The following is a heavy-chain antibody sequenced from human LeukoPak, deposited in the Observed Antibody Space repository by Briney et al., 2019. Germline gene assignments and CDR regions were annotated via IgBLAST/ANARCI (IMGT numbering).Heavy chain of an antibody. Sequence: GGSLRLSCAASGFTFSSYEMNWVRQAPGKGLEWVSYISSSGSTIYYADSVKGRFTISRDNAKNSLYLQMNSLRAEDTAVYYCAREIMVRGVIPPPFANWGQGTLVTVSS. CDR2: ISSSGSTI. J-gene: IGHJ4*02. CDR3: AREIMVRGVIPPPFAN. CDR1: GFTFSSYE. D-gene: IGHD3-10*01. V-gene: IGHV3-48*03.